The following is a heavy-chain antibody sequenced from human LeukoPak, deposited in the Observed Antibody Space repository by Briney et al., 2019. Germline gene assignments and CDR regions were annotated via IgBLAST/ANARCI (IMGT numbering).Heavy chain of an antibody. CDR3: ARGQPQYSFDY. J-gene: IGHJ4*02. Sequence: GGSLRLSCAASGFTFSSYNMNWVRQAPGKGREWVSVIYSGGSTYYADSVKGRFTISRDNSKNTLYIQLTSLRAEDTAVYYCARGQPQYSFDYWGQGTLVTVSS. CDR1: GFTFSSYN. V-gene: IGHV3-53*01. CDR2: IYSGGST.